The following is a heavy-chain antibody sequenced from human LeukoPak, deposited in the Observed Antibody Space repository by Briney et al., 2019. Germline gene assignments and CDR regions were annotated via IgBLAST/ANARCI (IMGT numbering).Heavy chain of an antibody. CDR1: GGSFSGYY. CDR3: ARVRWDCSSTSCRDY. CDR2: INHSGST. Sequence: SETLSPTCAVYGGSFSGYYWSWIRQPPGKGLEWIGEINHSGSTNYNPSLKSRVTISVDTSKNQFSLKLSSVTAADTAVYYCARVRWDCSSTSCRDYWGQGTLVTVSS. V-gene: IGHV4-34*01. D-gene: IGHD2-2*01. J-gene: IGHJ4*02.